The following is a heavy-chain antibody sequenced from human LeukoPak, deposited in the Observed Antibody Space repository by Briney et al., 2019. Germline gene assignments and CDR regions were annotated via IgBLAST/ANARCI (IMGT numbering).Heavy chain of an antibody. CDR2: IYYSGST. CDR3: ARVSPRPRFDY. Sequence: KPSETLALTCTVSGGSMNSYYWSWIRQPPGKGLEWIGYIYYSGSTNYNPSLKSRVTISVDTSKKQVSVKLSSVTAADTAVYYCARVSPRPRFDYWGQGTLVTVSS. D-gene: IGHD1-14*01. J-gene: IGHJ4*02. CDR1: GGSMNSYY. V-gene: IGHV4-59*01.